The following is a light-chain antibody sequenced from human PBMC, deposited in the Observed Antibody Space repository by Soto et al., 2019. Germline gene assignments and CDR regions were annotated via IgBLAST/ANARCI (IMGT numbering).Light chain of an antibody. J-gene: IGLJ2*01. V-gene: IGLV2-14*01. CDR3: QSYDSGLIGLI. CDR2: EVV. Sequence: QSALTQPASVSGSPGQSITISCTGTSGDIGGYNSVCWYQQHPGKAPKLLIYEVVKRPSGVSNRFSGSKSGNTASLTISGLQAEDEADYYCQSYDSGLIGLIFGTGTKLTVL. CDR1: SGDIGGYNS.